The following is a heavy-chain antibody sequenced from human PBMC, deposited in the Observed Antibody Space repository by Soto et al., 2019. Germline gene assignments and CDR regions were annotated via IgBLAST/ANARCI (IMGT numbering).Heavy chain of an antibody. J-gene: IGHJ4*02. CDR1: GESLSGFH. D-gene: IGHD1-1*01. CDR3: ARLGDNWNDPWY. Sequence: SETLSLTCAVYGESLSGFHWNWIRQPPGKGLEWIGEINHSGSTTYSPSLESRVTISRDTSKNQFSLILTSVTAADTAVYYCARLGDNWNDPWYWGQGALVTVSS. V-gene: IGHV4-34*01. CDR2: INHSGST.